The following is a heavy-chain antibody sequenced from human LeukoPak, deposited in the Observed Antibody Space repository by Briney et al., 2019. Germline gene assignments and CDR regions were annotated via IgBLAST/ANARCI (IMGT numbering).Heavy chain of an antibody. J-gene: IGHJ3*02. CDR1: GGSISSGSYY. Sequence: PSQTLSLTCTVSGGSISSGSYYWSWIRQPAGKGLEWIGRIYTSGSTNYNPSLKSRVTISVDTSKNQFSLKLSSVTAVDTAVYYCALKTVAGTFDIWGQGTMVTVSS. CDR3: ALKTVAGTFDI. CDR2: IYTSGST. D-gene: IGHD6-19*01. V-gene: IGHV4-61*02.